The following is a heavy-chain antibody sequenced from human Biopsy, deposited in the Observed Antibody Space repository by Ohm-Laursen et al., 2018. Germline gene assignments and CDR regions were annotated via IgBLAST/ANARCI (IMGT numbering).Heavy chain of an antibody. CDR1: GYSISSGYY. V-gene: IGHV4-38-2*01. D-gene: IGHD6-13*01. CDR3: ARVPLPGIGAAYQGRFLYGMDV. CDR2: IYHSGST. Sequence: SETLSLTCAVSGYSISSGYYWGWIRQPPGKGLEWIGSIYHSGSTYYNPSLKSRVTISVDTAKKQFSLSLRSVTAADTAVYYCARVPLPGIGAAYQGRFLYGMDVWGQGTTVSVSS. J-gene: IGHJ6*02.